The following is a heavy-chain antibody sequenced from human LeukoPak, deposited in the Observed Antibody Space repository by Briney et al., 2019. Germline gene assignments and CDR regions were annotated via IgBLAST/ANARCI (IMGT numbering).Heavy chain of an antibody. CDR1: GYTFTSYG. V-gene: IGHV1-18*01. CDR2: ISASNGDT. D-gene: IGHD1-14*01. Sequence: GASVTVSCTASGYTFTSYGISWVRQAPGQGREWMGWISASNGDTDYPQNLQGRVTMTTDTYTSTAYMELRSLTSDDTAIYYCARESHITREDYWGQGTLVTVSS. J-gene: IGHJ4*02. CDR3: ARESHITREDY.